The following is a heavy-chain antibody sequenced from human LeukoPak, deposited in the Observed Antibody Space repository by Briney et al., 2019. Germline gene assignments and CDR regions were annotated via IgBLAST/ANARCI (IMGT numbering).Heavy chain of an antibody. V-gene: IGHV1-2*02. D-gene: IGHD2-21*01. CDR3: ARADRLHGGPYLIGP. CDR2: INPNSGGT. CDR1: GYSFTDYY. J-gene: IGHJ5*02. Sequence: ASVKVSCKASGYSFTDYYMHWVRQAPGQGLEWMGWINPNSGGTNSAQKFQGRVTMTRDTSITTVYMEVSWLTSDDTAIYYCARADRLHGGPYLIGPWGQGALVTVSS.